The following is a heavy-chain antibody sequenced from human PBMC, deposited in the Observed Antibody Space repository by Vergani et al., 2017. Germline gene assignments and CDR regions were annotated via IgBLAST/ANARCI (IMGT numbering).Heavy chain of an antibody. Sequence: QVQLQEWGAGLLKTSETLSLTCGVSGGSSSDYYWSWIRQAPGMGLEWVGEVNHGGSTNYNPSLKSRVSISVDTSKNQFSLQLTSVTAADSALYFCASIARAATRRNPPPDYWGQGVLVAVSS. CDR2: VNHGGST. D-gene: IGHD3-16*02. J-gene: IGHJ4*02. CDR3: ASIARAATRRNPPPDY. V-gene: IGHV4-34*01. CDR1: GGSSSDYY.